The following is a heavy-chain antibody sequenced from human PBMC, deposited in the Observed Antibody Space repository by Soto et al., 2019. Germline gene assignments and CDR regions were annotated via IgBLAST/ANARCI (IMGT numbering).Heavy chain of an antibody. V-gene: IGHV4-59*08. CDR1: GGSISSYY. Sequence: SDTLSLTCTVSGGSISSYYWSWIRQPPGKGLEWIGSIYHSGSTYYNPSLKSRVTISVDTSKNQFSLKLSSVTAADPAVYYCASDGGPYYFDYWGQGTLVTVSS. CDR2: IYHSGST. J-gene: IGHJ4*02. CDR3: ASDGGPYYFDY.